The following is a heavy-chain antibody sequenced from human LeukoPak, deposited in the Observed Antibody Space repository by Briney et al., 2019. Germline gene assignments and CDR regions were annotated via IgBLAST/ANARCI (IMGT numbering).Heavy chain of an antibody. D-gene: IGHD3-16*01. Sequence: GGSLRLSCAASGFSFSSYWMHWVRQTPGKGLVWISRIKNDGSSASYADSVKGRLTISRDNAKSMLFLQINSLSAEGTAVYYCAREHVLAEFFDYWGRGTLVTVSS. CDR2: IKNDGSSA. V-gene: IGHV3-74*01. CDR1: GFSFSSYW. CDR3: AREHVLAEFFDY. J-gene: IGHJ4*02.